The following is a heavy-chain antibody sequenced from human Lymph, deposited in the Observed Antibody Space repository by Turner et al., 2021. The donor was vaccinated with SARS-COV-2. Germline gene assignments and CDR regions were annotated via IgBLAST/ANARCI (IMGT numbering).Heavy chain of an antibody. D-gene: IGHD3-22*01. CDR3: ARDRDSSGWVDY. V-gene: IGHV3-30*04. Sequence: QVQLVESGGGVVQPGRSLRLSCAASGFPFSSYAMHWVPQSPGKGLEWVAFISYDGSDKYYADSLKGGFTFSRDNAKNTLYLQMNSLRAEDTSVYYCARDRDSSGWVDYWGQGTLVTVSS. CDR1: GFPFSSYA. J-gene: IGHJ4*02. CDR2: ISYDGSDK.